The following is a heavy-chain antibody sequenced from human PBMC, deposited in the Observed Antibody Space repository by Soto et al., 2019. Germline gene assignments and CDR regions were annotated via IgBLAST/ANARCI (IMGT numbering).Heavy chain of an antibody. CDR2: IYYSGST. D-gene: IGHD4-17*01. V-gene: IGHV4-31*01. Sequence: QVQLQESGPGLVKPSQTLSLTCTVSGGSISSGGYYWSWIRQHPGKGLEWIGYIYYSGSTYYNPSLKSLVTISVDTSKNQFSLKLSSVTAADTAVYYCASSRILDYGDFKVHYYYGMDVWGQGTTVTVSS. CDR1: GGSISSGGYY. J-gene: IGHJ6*02. CDR3: ASSRILDYGDFKVHYYYGMDV.